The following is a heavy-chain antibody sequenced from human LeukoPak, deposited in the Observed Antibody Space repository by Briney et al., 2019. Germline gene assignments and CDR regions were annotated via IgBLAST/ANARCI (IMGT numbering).Heavy chain of an antibody. J-gene: IGHJ5*02. Sequence: GGSLRLSCAASGFTFSSYWMHRLCQVPRPRLVWVSRSNGDGSSTSYADSVKGRFTISRDNARSTLYLQMNSLRAEDTAVYYCAREWGSGIDPIDAWGQGTLVTVSS. CDR2: SNGDGSST. V-gene: IGHV3-74*01. CDR1: GFTFSSYW. CDR3: AREWGSGIDPIDA. D-gene: IGHD3-16*01.